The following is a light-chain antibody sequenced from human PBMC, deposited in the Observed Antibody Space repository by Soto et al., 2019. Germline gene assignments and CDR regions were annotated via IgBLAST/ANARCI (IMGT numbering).Light chain of an antibody. Sequence: DIQMTQSPSTLPVSLGDRVTITCRASQSISNWLAWYQQQPGTAPKILIYHASNLQSGVPSRFSGSASGTESTLTITSVKPDDFATYYCQHYNSYGTFGQGTKVDIK. CDR1: QSISNW. V-gene: IGKV1-5*01. CDR2: HAS. CDR3: QHYNSYGT. J-gene: IGKJ1*01.